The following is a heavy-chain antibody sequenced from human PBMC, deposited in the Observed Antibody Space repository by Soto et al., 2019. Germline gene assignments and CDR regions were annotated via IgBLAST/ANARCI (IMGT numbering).Heavy chain of an antibody. CDR1: GFTFSSYA. Sequence: EVHLLESGGGLVQPGGSLTLSCAASGFTFSSYAMTWVRQAPGKGLEWVSGISGGGGVSTYYADSVKGRFTISRDNSMNTLYLQTNRLRAEDTAVYYCAKDAISMVRGVNNWFDPWGQGTLVTVSS. CDR2: ISGGGGVST. CDR3: AKDAISMVRGVNNWFDP. V-gene: IGHV3-23*01. D-gene: IGHD3-10*01. J-gene: IGHJ5*02.